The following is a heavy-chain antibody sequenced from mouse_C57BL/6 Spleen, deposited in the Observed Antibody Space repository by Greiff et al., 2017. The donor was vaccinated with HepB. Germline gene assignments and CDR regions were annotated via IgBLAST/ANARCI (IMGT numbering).Heavy chain of an antibody. V-gene: IGHV1-69*01. CDR2: IDPSDSYT. D-gene: IGHD1-1*01. CDR1: GYTFTSYW. Sequence: QVHVKQPGAELVMPGASVKLSCKASGYTFTSYWMHWVKQRPGQGLEWIGEIDPSDSYTNYNQKFKGKSTLTVDKSSSTAYMQLSSLTSEDSAVYYCARFLITTVVGYFDYWGQGTTLTVSS. J-gene: IGHJ2*01. CDR3: ARFLITTVVGYFDY.